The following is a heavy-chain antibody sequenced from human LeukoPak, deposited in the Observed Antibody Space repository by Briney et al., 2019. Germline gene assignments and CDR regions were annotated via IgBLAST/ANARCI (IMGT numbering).Heavy chain of an antibody. J-gene: IGHJ4*02. CDR3: ARGSSYYDSSGYRY. V-gene: IGHV4-59*12. D-gene: IGHD3-22*01. Sequence: SETLSLTCTVSGGSISSYYWSWIRQPPGKGLEWIGYIYYSGSTYYNPSLKSRVTISVDRSKNQFSLKLSSVTAADTAVYYCARGSSYYDSSGYRYWGQGTLVTVSS. CDR2: IYYSGST. CDR1: GGSISSYY.